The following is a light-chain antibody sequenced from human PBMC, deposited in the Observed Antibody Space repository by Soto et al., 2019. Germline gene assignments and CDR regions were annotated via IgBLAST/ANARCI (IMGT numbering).Light chain of an antibody. Sequence: EIVLTQSPGTVSLSPGERATLSCRASQSVTRSYLAWYQQKPGQAPRLLIYGVSSRATGIPDRFSGSGAGTDFTLTISRLEPEDFAVYYCQQYGDSPLTFGGGTKVEIK. V-gene: IGKV3-20*01. CDR3: QQYGDSPLT. J-gene: IGKJ4*01. CDR2: GVS. CDR1: QSVTRSY.